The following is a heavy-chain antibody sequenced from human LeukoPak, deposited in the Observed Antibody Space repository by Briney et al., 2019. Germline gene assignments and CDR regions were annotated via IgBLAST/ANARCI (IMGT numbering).Heavy chain of an antibody. Sequence: GGSLRLSCSASGFTFSSYAMHWVRQAPGKGLEYVSAISSNGGSTYYADSVKGRFTISRDNARNSLYLQMNSLRAEDTAMYYCARDAGNSGYGCDLWGQGTLVTVSS. CDR1: GFTFSSYA. D-gene: IGHD5-12*01. V-gene: IGHV3-64*04. J-gene: IGHJ5*02. CDR3: ARDAGNSGYGCDL. CDR2: ISSNGGST.